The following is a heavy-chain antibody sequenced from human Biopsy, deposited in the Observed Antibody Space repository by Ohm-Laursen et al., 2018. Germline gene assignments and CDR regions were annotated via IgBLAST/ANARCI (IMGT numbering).Heavy chain of an antibody. J-gene: IGHJ4*02. CDR1: VSSFRGYW. V-gene: IGHV3-7*02. D-gene: IGHD5-18*01. CDR3: SRGYSV. CDR2: IKEDGSEI. Sequence: SLRLSFAYSVSSFRGYWLSRVRRAPGTGLEWVATIKEDGSEIKYVASVKGRFTISRVNTESSLYLQMNNLIAEDTAVYYFSRGYSVWGQGTLVTVSS.